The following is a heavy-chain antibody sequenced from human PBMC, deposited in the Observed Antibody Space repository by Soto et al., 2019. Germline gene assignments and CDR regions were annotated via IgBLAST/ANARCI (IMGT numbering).Heavy chain of an antibody. CDR3: ARIIDYDSSGTYYFDY. J-gene: IGHJ4*02. D-gene: IGHD3-22*01. Sequence: SETLSLTCTVSGGSISSGGYYWSWIRQHPGKGLEWIGYIYYSGSTYYNPSLKSRVTISVDTSKNQFSLKLSSVTAADTAVYYCARIIDYDSSGTYYFDYWGQGTLVTVSS. CDR2: IYYSGST. V-gene: IGHV4-31*03. CDR1: GGSISSGGYY.